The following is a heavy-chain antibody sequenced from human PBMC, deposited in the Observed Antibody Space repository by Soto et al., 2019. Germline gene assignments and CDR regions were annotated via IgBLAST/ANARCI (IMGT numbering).Heavy chain of an antibody. CDR2: INAGNGNT. V-gene: IGHV1-3*01. CDR1: GYTFTSCA. CDR3: ARVTDLGAPTN. D-gene: IGHD3-16*01. J-gene: IGHJ4*02. Sequence: ASVKVSCKASGYTFTSCAMHWVRQAPGQRLEWMGWINAGNGNTKYSQKFQGRVTITRDTSASTAYMELSSLRSEDTAVYYCARVTDLGAPTNWGQGTLVTVSS.